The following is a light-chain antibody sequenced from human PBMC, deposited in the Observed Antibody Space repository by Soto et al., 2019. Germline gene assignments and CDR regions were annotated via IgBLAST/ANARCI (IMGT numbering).Light chain of an antibody. CDR3: QQYGSSPRT. CDR2: GAS. J-gene: IGKJ1*01. V-gene: IGKV3-20*01. Sequence: ESVLTQYKGTLSLSPGERATLSCRASQSGSDSYLAWYQQKPGQPPRLLIYGASSRATGIPDRFSGSGSGTDFTLTISRLEPEDFAVYYCQQYGSSPRTFGQRTKVAIK. CDR1: QSGSDSY.